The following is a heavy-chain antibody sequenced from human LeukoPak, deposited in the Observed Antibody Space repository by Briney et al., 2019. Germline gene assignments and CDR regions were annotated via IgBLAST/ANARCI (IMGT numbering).Heavy chain of an antibody. CDR1: GGSISSSSYY. V-gene: IGHV4-61*02. D-gene: IGHD4/OR15-4a*01. Sequence: SETLSLTCTVSGGSISSSSYYWGWIRQPAGKGLEWIGRIYTSGSTNYNPSLKSRVTMSVDTSKNQFSLKLSSVTAADTAVYYCARAGGTMVARIFFDYWGQGTLVTVSS. J-gene: IGHJ4*02. CDR2: IYTSGST. CDR3: ARAGGTMVARIFFDY.